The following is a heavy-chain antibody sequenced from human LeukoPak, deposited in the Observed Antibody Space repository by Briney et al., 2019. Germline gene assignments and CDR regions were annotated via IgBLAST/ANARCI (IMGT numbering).Heavy chain of an antibody. CDR3: AKDNEGAGTYYPRYGMDL. CDR1: GFKFEDYA. J-gene: IGHJ6*02. Sequence: GGSLRLSCAASGFKFEDYAMHWVRQVPGKGLEWVSGITRNSGRIGYADSVKGRFTISRDNAKKSLQLQMDSLRAEDTALYYCAKDNEGAGTYYPRYGMDLWGQGTTVIVYS. CDR2: ITRNSGRI. D-gene: IGHD3-10*01. V-gene: IGHV3-9*01.